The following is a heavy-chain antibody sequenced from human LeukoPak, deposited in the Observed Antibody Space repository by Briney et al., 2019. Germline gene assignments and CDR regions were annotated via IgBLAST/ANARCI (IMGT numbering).Heavy chain of an antibody. CDR2: IIPILGIA. V-gene: IGHV1-69*04. Sequence: GASVKVSCKASGGTFSSYAISWVRQAPGQGVEWMGRIIPILGIANYAQKFQGRVTITADKSTSTAYMELSSLRSEDTAVYYCARGPNEMSNYYYYGMDVWGQGTTVTVSS. J-gene: IGHJ6*02. CDR3: ARGPNEMSNYYYYGMDV. CDR1: GGTFSSYA. D-gene: IGHD5/OR15-5a*01.